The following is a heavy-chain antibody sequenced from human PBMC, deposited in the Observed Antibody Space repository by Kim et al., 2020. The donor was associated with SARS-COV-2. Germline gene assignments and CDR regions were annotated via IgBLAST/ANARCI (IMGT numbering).Heavy chain of an antibody. J-gene: IGHJ6*02. CDR2: IYTSGST. CDR1: GGSISSGSYY. V-gene: IGHV4-61*02. Sequence: SETLSLTCTVSGGSISSGSYYWSWIRQPAGKGLEWIGRIYTSGSTNYNPSLKSRVTISVDTSKNQFSLKLSSVTAADTAGYYCAGDVVVVVAATGTDYYYYGMDVWGQGTTVTVSS. D-gene: IGHD2-15*01. CDR3: AGDVVVVVAATGTDYYYYGMDV.